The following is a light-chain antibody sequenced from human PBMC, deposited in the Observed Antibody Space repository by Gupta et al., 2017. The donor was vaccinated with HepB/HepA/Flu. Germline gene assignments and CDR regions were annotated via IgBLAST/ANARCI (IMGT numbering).Light chain of an antibody. Sequence: QSVLTQPPSVSGSPAPTVTISCTGSSSNIGAGYDVHWYQQLPGTAPKLLIYDNNNRTSGVPDRFSCATSGTSASLAIPALPAEDEADYDGQYYDTSLNGSVVFGGGTKLTVL. J-gene: IGLJ2*01. CDR2: DNN. CDR3: QYYDTSLNGSVV. V-gene: IGLV1-40*01. CDR1: SSNIGAGYD.